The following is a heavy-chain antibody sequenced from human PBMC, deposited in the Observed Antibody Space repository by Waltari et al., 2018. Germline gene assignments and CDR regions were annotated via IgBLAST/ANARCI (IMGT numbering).Heavy chain of an antibody. Sequence: EVQLLESGGGLVQPGGSLRLSCAASGFTFSSYAMSWVRQAQGKGLEWVSAISGSGGSTNYSDSVKGRFTISRDNSKNTLYLQMNSLRAEDTAVYYCAKDRIWQQLVPSYFDYWGQGTLVTVSS. CDR2: ISGSGGST. CDR1: GFTFSSYA. V-gene: IGHV3-23*01. D-gene: IGHD6-13*01. CDR3: AKDRIWQQLVPSYFDY. J-gene: IGHJ4*02.